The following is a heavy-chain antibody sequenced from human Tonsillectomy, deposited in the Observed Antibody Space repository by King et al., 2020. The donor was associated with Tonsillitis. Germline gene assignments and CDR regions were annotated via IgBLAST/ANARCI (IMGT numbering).Heavy chain of an antibody. CDR1: GFTFSSYS. V-gene: IGHV3-48*02. CDR3: ARGGRSSYYYYGMDV. J-gene: IGHJ6*02. D-gene: IGHD6-6*01. CDR2: ISGSSSTL. Sequence: VQLVESGGGLVQPGGSLRLSCAASGFTFSSYSMNWVRQAPGKGLEGVSYISGSSSTLYYADSVKGRFTISRDNAKNSLYLQMNSLRDEDTAVYYCARGGRSSYYYYGMDVWGQGTTVTVSS.